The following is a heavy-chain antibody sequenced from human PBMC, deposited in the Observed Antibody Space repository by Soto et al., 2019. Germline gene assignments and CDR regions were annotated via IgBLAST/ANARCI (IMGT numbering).Heavy chain of an antibody. CDR1: GFSLRNYD. Sequence: QVQLVESGGGVVQPGRSLTLSCAVSGFSLRNYDMHWVRQAPGKGLEWLAVVSYDGSNKYYADTVKGRFTISRDNSENTLYLELNSLRTDDTALYYCARDLRPYETDDDWGQGTLVSVSS. CDR3: ARDLRPYETDDD. J-gene: IGHJ4*02. V-gene: IGHV3-30*03. D-gene: IGHD2-8*01. CDR2: VSYDGSNK.